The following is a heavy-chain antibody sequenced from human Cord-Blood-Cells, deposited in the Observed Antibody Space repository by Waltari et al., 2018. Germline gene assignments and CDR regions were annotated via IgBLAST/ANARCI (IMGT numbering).Heavy chain of an antibody. D-gene: IGHD7-27*01. CDR3: ARRTGEFDY. CDR1: GYSISSGYY. CDR2: IYHSGST. V-gene: IGHV4-38-2*01. Sequence: QVQLQESGPGLVKPSETLSLPCAVSGYSISSGYYWGWIRQPPGKGLEWIGSIYHSGSTYYNPSLKSRVTISVDTSKNQFSLRRSSVTAADTAVYYCARRTGEFDYWGQGTLVTVSS. J-gene: IGHJ4*02.